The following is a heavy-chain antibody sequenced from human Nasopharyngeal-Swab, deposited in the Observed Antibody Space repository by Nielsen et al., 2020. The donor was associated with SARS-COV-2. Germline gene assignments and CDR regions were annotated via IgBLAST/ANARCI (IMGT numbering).Heavy chain of an antibody. CDR2: IYYSGST. D-gene: IGHD6-13*01. CDR3: ARLDPYSSRDDY. J-gene: IGHJ4*02. V-gene: IGHV4-39*01. Sequence: WIRPPPGKGLEWVGTIYYSGSTHYNPSLISGVTIPVDTSKNQFTLKLTSVTAADTAVYYCARLDPYSSRDDYWGQGTLVIVSS.